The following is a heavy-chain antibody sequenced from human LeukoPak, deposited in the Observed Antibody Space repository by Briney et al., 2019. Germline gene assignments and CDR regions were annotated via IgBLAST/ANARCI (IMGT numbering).Heavy chain of an antibody. J-gene: IGHJ3*02. CDR2: SYHSGST. D-gene: IGHD2/OR15-2a*01. CDR3: ARLSPDGFDI. V-gene: IGHV4-4*02. Sequence: SGTLSLTCAVSGGSITSSKWWTWVRQPPGKGLEWIGESYHSGSTNYNPSLKSRVTISVDKSKKQFSLKLSSVTAADTAVYYLARLSPDGFDIWGQGTMVTVFS. CDR1: GGSITSSKW.